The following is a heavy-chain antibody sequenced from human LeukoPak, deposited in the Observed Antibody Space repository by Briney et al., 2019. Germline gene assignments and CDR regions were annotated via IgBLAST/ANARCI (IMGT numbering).Heavy chain of an antibody. CDR1: GYTLTELS. D-gene: IGHD1-26*01. Sequence: ASVKVSCKVSGYTLTELSMHWVRQAPGKGLEWMGGFDPEDGETIYAQKFQGRVTMTEDTSTDTAYMELSSLRSEDTAVYYCAIRTGVEGATPLYTTLDYWGQGTLVTVSS. V-gene: IGHV1-24*01. CDR3: AIRTGVEGATPLYTTLDY. J-gene: IGHJ4*02. CDR2: FDPEDGET.